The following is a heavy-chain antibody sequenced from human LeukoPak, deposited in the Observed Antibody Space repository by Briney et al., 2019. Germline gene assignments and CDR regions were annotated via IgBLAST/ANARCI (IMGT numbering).Heavy chain of an antibody. CDR1: GYTFTGYY. CDR3: ARERSIGVEDY. J-gene: IGHJ4*02. D-gene: IGHD3-10*01. CDR2: INPNSGGT. Sequence: ASVKVSCKASGYTFTGYYMHWVRQAPGQGLEWMGWINPNSGGTNYAQKFQGWVTMTRDTSISTAYMELRSLRSDDTAVYYCARERSIGVEDYWGQGTLVTVSS. V-gene: IGHV1-2*04.